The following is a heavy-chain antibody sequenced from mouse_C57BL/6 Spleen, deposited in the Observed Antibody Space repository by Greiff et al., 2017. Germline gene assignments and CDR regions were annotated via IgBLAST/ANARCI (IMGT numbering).Heavy chain of an antibody. J-gene: IGHJ2*01. CDR1: GYTFTSYW. V-gene: IGHV1-50*01. D-gene: IGHD3-2*02. Sequence: QVQLQQSGAELVKPGASVKLSCKASGYTFTSYWMQWVKQRPGQGLEWIGEIDPSDSYTNYNQKFKGKATLTVDTSSSTAYMQLSSLTSEDSAVYYCATLDSSGRYFDYWGQGTTLTVSS. CDR2: IDPSDSYT. CDR3: ATLDSSGRYFDY.